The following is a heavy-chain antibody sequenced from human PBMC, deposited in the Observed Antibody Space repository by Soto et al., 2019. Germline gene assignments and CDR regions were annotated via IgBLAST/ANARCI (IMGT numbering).Heavy chain of an antibody. J-gene: IGHJ4*02. Sequence: SXTCTVSFVSTSSYNYWGWIRQPPWKGLEWIGHIYYSGNTYYNPSLKSRLAISIDTSKNQFSLKLSSVTAADTAVYFCAREGGESSDGLYYFDSWGQGSLVTVSS. CDR3: AREGGESSDGLYYFDS. D-gene: IGHD3-16*01. CDR1: FVSTSSYNY. CDR2: IYYSGNT. V-gene: IGHV4-30-4*01.